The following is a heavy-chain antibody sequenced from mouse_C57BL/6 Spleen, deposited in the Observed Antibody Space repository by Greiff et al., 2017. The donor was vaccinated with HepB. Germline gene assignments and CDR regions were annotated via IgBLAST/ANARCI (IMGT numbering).Heavy chain of an antibody. CDR3: ARSDYSNFLDY. V-gene: IGHV1-80*01. D-gene: IGHD2-5*01. CDR2: IYPGDGDT. Sequence: VQLQQPGAELVKPGASVKISCKASGYAFSSYWMNWVKQRPGKGLEWIGQIYPGDGDTNYNGKFKGKATLTADKSSSTAYMQLSSLTSEDSAVYFCARSDYSNFLDYWGQGTTLTVSS. CDR1: GYAFSSYW. J-gene: IGHJ2*01.